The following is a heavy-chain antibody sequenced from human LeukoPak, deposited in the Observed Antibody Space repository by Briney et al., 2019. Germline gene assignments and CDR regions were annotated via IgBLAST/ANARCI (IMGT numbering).Heavy chain of an antibody. Sequence: PSQTLSLTCAVSGGSISSGGYSWSWIRQPPGKGLEWIGYIYHSGSTYYNPSLKSRVTISVDRSKNQFSLKLSSVTAADTAAYYCAISGYYYTEYFQHWGQGTLVTVSS. CDR1: GGSISSGGYS. CDR2: IYHSGST. V-gene: IGHV4-30-2*01. CDR3: AISGYYYTEYFQH. D-gene: IGHD3-22*01. J-gene: IGHJ1*01.